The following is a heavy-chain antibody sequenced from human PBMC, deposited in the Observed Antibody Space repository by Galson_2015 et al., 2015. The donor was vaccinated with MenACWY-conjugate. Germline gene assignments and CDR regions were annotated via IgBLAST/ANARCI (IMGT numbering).Heavy chain of an antibody. D-gene: IGHD1-1*01. Sequence: SLRLSCAASGFTFSNAWMSWVRQAPGKGLEWVGRIKSKTDGGTTDYAAPVKGRFTISRDDSKNTLYLQMNSLKTEDTAVYYCTTDGGTVLYYYYGMDVWGQGTTVTVSS. V-gene: IGHV3-15*01. J-gene: IGHJ6*02. CDR3: TTDGGTVLYYYYGMDV. CDR2: IKSKTDGGTT. CDR1: GFTFSNAW.